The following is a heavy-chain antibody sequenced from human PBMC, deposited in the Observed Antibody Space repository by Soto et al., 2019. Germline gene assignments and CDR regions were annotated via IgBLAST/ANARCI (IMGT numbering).Heavy chain of an antibody. V-gene: IGHV4-59*01. J-gene: IGHJ6*02. D-gene: IGHD3-9*01. CDR1: GGSISSYY. Sequence: PSETLSLTCTVSGGSISSYYWSWIRQPPGKGLEWIGYIYYSGSTNYNPSLKSRVTISVDTSKNQFSLKLSSVTAADTAVYYCASSTYYDILTGYYYYYGMDVWGQGTTVTVSS. CDR3: ASSTYYDILTGYYYYYGMDV. CDR2: IYYSGST.